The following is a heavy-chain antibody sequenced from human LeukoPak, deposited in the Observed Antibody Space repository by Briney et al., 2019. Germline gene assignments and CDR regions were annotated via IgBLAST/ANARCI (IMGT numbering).Heavy chain of an antibody. CDR2: IYYSGST. V-gene: IGHV4-34*01. CDR3: ARCLWVPMVYARYYFDY. CDR1: GGSFSGYY. D-gene: IGHD2-8*01. Sequence: PSETLSLTCAVYGGSFSGYYWGWIRQPPGKGLEWIGSIYYSGSTYYNPSLKSRVTISVDTSKNQFSLKLSSVTAADTAVYYCARCLWVPMVYARYYFDYWGQGTLVTVSS. J-gene: IGHJ4*02.